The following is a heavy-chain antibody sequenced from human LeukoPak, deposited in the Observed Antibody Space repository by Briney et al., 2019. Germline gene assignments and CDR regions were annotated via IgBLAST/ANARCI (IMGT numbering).Heavy chain of an antibody. Sequence: GGSLRLSCAASGFTFSNYAMSWVRQAPGKGLEWVSSISSSSSYIYYADSVKGRFTISRDNAKNSLYLQMNSLRAEDTAVYYCARDPGSSGFIDYWGQGTLVTVSS. CDR3: ARDPGSSGFIDY. V-gene: IGHV3-21*01. CDR1: GFTFSNYA. CDR2: ISSSSSYI. J-gene: IGHJ4*02. D-gene: IGHD6-6*01.